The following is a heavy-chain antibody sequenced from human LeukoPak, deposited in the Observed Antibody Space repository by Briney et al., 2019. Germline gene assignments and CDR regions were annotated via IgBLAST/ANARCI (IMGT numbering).Heavy chain of an antibody. CDR2: INSNSGGT. V-gene: IGHV1-2*02. J-gene: IGHJ4*02. CDR3: ARAPWRYDFWSGATFRPFLDH. CDR1: GYTFTGYY. Sequence: GASVKVSCKASGYTFTGYYMHWVRQAPGQGLEWMGWINSNSGGTNYAQKFQGRVTMTRDTSISTAYMELSRLRSDDTAVYYCARAPWRYDFWSGATFRPFLDHWGQGTLVTVSS. D-gene: IGHD3-3*01.